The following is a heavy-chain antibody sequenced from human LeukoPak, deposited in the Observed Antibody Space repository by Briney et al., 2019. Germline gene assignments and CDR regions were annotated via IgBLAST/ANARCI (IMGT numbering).Heavy chain of an antibody. CDR1: GGSISSISYY. Sequence: SETLSLTCTVSGGSISSISYYWGWVRQPPGKGLEWIGTIYYSGSTYYNPSLKSRVTISVDKSKNQFSLKLSSVTAADTAVYYCARDQDALGFDYWDQGTLVTVSS. D-gene: IGHD7-27*01. J-gene: IGHJ4*02. CDR3: ARDQDALGFDY. CDR2: IYYSGST. V-gene: IGHV4-39*07.